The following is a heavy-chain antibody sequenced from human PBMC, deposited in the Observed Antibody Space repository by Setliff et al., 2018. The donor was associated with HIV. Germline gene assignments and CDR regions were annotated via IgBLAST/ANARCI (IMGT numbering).Heavy chain of an antibody. CDR1: GGSMSTYY. J-gene: IGHJ4*02. CDR2: IYTSGST. CDR3: ARGVNFDY. D-gene: IGHD3-3*01. V-gene: IGHV4-59*01. Sequence: PSETLSLTCTVSGGSMSTYYWSWIRQPPGKGLEWIGYIYTSGSTNYNPSLTSRVTISADTSRNQFSLKLTSVTAADTAIYYCARGVNFDYWGQGTQVTVSS.